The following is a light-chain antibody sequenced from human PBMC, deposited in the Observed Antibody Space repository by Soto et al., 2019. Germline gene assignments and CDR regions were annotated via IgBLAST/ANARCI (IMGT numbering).Light chain of an antibody. Sequence: DIQMTQSPSTLSASVGARVPITCRASQSITNRLAWYQQKPGKAPKVLIYDASTLESGVPSRFSGSGSGTQFILTISSLQPDDFATYCCQHYGGMWAFGQGTKVDIK. CDR2: DAS. CDR1: QSITNR. J-gene: IGKJ1*01. CDR3: QHYGGMWA. V-gene: IGKV1-5*01.